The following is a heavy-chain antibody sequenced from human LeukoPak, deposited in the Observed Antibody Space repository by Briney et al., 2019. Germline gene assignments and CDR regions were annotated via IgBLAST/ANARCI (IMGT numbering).Heavy chain of an antibody. D-gene: IGHD2-8*01. J-gene: IGHJ6*02. CDR1: GHTFGSHS. CDR2: IHTKTGNP. Sequence: RASVKVSCKASGHTFGSHSLNWVRQAPGQGPEWMGWIHTKTGNPTYAQDFTGRFVFSLDTSVKTAYLQITSLKPEDSSVYYCVTMVVVDYFYGLDVWGQGTTVIVSS. V-gene: IGHV7-4-1*02. CDR3: VTMVVVDYFYGLDV.